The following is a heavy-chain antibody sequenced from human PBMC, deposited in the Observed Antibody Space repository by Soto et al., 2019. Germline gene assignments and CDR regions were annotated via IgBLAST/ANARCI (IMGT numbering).Heavy chain of an antibody. CDR1: GFTFSSYA. CDR2: ISGSGGST. Sequence: GGSLRLSCVASGFTFSSYAMSWVRQAPGKGLEWVSAISGSGGSTYYADSVKGRFTISRDNSKNTLYLQMNSLRAEDTAVYYCAKGLYSNYYYYYGMDVWGQGTTVTVSS. CDR3: AKGLYSNYYYYYGMDV. J-gene: IGHJ6*02. D-gene: IGHD4-4*01. V-gene: IGHV3-23*01.